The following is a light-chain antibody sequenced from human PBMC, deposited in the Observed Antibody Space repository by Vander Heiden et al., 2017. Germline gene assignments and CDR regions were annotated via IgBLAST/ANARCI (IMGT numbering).Light chain of an antibody. CDR3: QQRSNWPRTIT. CDR2: DAS. V-gene: IGKV3-11*01. J-gene: IGKJ5*01. Sequence: EIVLTQSPATLSLSPGERATLSCRASQSVNSYLAWYQQKPGQAPRLLIYDASNRASVIPARFSGSRSGTDFTLTISSLEPEDFAVYYCQQRSNWPRTITFGQGTRLEIK. CDR1: QSVNSY.